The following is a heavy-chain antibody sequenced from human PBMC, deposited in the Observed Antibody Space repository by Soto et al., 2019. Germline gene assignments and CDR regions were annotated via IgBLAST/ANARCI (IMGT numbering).Heavy chain of an antibody. V-gene: IGHV3-23*01. CDR2: MTGIGSVT. D-gene: IGHD2-2*01. J-gene: IGHJ5*01. CDR1: GFTFGDYY. CDR3: ARRVSPYLFDL. Sequence: GVSLRLSCAASGFTFGDYYMSWIRQAPGKWLEWVSRMTGIGSVTYYADSVKGRFTVSRDNSNNTLSLQMNSLRAEDTAIYYCARRVSPYLFDLWGQGTLVTVSS.